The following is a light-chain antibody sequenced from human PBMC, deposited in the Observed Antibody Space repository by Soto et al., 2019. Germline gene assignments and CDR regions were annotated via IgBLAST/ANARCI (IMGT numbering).Light chain of an antibody. V-gene: IGKV3-15*01. J-gene: IGKJ5*01. CDR2: GAS. Sequence: VFTQSPGSLSLYPGETATLSSRSSQSVRSSYLAWYQQKPGQAPSLLIYGASTRATGIPARISGGGSGTEFTLTISSLQSEEVAVYYWHQYNSWPPTTFGQGTRLDI. CDR1: QSVRSSY. CDR3: HQYNSWPPTT.